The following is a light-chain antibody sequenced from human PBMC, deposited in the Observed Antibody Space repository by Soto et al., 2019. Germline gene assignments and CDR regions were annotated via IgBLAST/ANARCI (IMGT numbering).Light chain of an antibody. CDR1: SSDVGGYNY. CDR3: NSYAGSNSFV. Sequence: QSALTQPPSASGSPGQSVTISCTGTSSDVGGYNYVSWYQQYPGKAPKLVIFEVNKRPSGVPDRFSGSKSGNTASLTVSGLQTEDEADYYCNSYAGSNSFVFGTGTQLTVL. CDR2: EVN. J-gene: IGLJ7*01. V-gene: IGLV2-8*01.